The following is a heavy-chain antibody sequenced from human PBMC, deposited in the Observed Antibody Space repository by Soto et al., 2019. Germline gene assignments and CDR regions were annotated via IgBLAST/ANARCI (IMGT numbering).Heavy chain of an antibody. V-gene: IGHV1-46*01. J-gene: IGHJ6*02. CDR2: INPSGGST. D-gene: IGHD2-15*01. CDR3: ARESAATYYYYYYGMDV. CDR1: ACTFTSYY. Sequence: XSVKVTSNASACTFTSYYMHWVRQAPGQGLEWMGIINPSGGSTSYAQKFQGRVTMTRDTSTSTVYMELSSLRSEDTAVYYCARESAATYYYYYYGMDVWGQGTTVTVSS.